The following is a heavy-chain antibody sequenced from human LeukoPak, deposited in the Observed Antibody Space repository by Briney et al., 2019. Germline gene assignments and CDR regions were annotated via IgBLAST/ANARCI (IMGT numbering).Heavy chain of an antibody. Sequence: GGSLRLSCAASGFTFSSYEMNWVRQAPGKGLEWVSYISSSGSTIYYADSVKGRFTISRDNAKNSLYLQMNSLRAEDTAVYYCTSLYCSSTSCSPSYGMDVWGKGTTVTVSS. J-gene: IGHJ6*04. CDR2: ISSSGSTI. CDR1: GFTFSSYE. CDR3: TSLYCSSTSCSPSYGMDV. D-gene: IGHD2-2*01. V-gene: IGHV3-48*03.